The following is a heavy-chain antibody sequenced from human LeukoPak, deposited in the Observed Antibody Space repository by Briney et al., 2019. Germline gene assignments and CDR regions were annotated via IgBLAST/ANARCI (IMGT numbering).Heavy chain of an antibody. V-gene: IGHV1-69*08. Sequence: SVKVSCKTSGGTFLSHTFSWVRQAPGHGLEWIGKITPVIETAKYAQTFQGRVSIYTDKDTTTVYMDLSGLKPDDTADYYCARVNLRGSNYNWFDPWGQGTRVIVSS. J-gene: IGHJ5*02. D-gene: IGHD3-10*01. CDR3: ARVNLRGSNYNWFDP. CDR1: GGTFLSHT. CDR2: ITPVIETA.